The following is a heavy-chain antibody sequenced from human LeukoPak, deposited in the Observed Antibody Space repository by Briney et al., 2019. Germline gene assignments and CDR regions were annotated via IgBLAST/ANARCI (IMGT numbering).Heavy chain of an antibody. CDR1: GYTFTGYY. CDR2: INPNSGGT. V-gene: IGHV1-2*06. Sequence: ASVKVSCKASGYTFTGYYMHWVRQAPGQGLEWMGRINPNSGGTNYAQKFQGRVTMTGDTSISTAYMELSRLRSDDTAVYYCARQGLYSSSDPDYWGQGTLVTVSS. J-gene: IGHJ4*02. D-gene: IGHD6-6*01. CDR3: ARQGLYSSSDPDY.